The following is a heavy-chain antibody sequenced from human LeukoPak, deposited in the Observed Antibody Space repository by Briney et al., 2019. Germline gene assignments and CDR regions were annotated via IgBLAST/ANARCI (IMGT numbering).Heavy chain of an antibody. J-gene: IGHJ4*02. CDR3: TREDIKESYTVD. CDR1: GITVSTNY. CDR2: IYRGGDT. D-gene: IGHD2-15*01. V-gene: IGHV3-53*01. Sequence: GGSLSLSCVISGITVSTNYMSWVRQAPGKGLEWISVIYRGGDTYYADSVKGRFTISRDTANNTLFLQLTGLRAEDTAVYYCTREDIKESYTVDWGQGTLVTVSS.